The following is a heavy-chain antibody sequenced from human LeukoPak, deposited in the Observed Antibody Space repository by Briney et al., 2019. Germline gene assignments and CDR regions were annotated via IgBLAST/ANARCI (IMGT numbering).Heavy chain of an antibody. CDR1: GYTFTSYA. Sequence: ASVKVSCKASGYTFTSYAMNWVRQAPGQGLEWMGWINTNTGDPTYAQGFTGRFVFSLDTSVSTAYLQISSLKAEDTAVYYCAREGGIVGATEVDYWGQGTLVTVSS. J-gene: IGHJ4*02. CDR2: INTNTGDP. CDR3: AREGGIVGATEVDY. D-gene: IGHD1-26*01. V-gene: IGHV7-4-1*02.